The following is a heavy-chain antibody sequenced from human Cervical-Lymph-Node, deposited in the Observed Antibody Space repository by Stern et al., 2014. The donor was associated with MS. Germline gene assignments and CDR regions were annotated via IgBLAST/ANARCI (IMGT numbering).Heavy chain of an antibody. Sequence: VQLVESGAEVKKPGSSVKVSCKASGGTFSNYATSWVRQAPGQGLEWMGGIVPLFGKPNYAQKFQGRVTITADESTSTAYLDLSRLRSEDTAGYYCASPLTATSVPFGYYGMDVWGQGTTVTVS. CDR2: IVPLFGKP. CDR1: GGTFSNYA. V-gene: IGHV1-69*01. J-gene: IGHJ6*02. D-gene: IGHD4-17*01. CDR3: ASPLTATSVPFGYYGMDV.